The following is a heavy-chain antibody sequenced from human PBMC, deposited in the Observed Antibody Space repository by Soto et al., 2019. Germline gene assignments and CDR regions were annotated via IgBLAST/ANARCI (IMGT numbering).Heavy chain of an antibody. CDR3: ARKRELRGSYYYYYDRDV. CDR1: GYTFTGYY. Sequence: ASVKVSCKASGYTFTGYYMHWVRQAPGQGLEWMGWINPNSGGTNYAQKFQGRVTMTRDTSISTAYMELSRLRSDDTAVYYCARKRELRGSYYYYYDRDVWGQGTTVTVSS. J-gene: IGHJ6*02. D-gene: IGHD1-7*01. CDR2: INPNSGGT. V-gene: IGHV1-2*02.